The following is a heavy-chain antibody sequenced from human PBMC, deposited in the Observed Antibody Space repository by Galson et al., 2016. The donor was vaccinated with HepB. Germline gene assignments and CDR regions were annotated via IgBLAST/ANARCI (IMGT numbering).Heavy chain of an antibody. D-gene: IGHD3-10*01. Sequence: SLRLSCAASGFTFDDYTMHWVRQAPGQGLEWVALISWDGRSPDYADSVRGRFTISRDSRHNLLYLQMNDLTSEDTALYYCGKDWGSLWESSGKGMDVWGQGTTVIVSS. CDR2: ISWDGRSP. V-gene: IGHV3-43*01. J-gene: IGHJ6*02. CDR3: GKDWGSLWESSGKGMDV. CDR1: GFTFDDYT.